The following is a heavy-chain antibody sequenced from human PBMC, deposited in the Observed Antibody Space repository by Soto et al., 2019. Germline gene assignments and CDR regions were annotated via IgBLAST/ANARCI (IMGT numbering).Heavy chain of an antibody. Sequence: GGSLRLSCAASGFTFSSYGMHWVRQAPGKGLEWVAVISYDGSNKYYADSVKGRFTISRDNSKNTLYLQMNSLRAEDTAVYYCAKGGRGSIAARFDYWGQGTLVTVSS. V-gene: IGHV3-30*18. CDR1: GFTFSSYG. CDR3: AKGGRGSIAARFDY. CDR2: ISYDGSNK. D-gene: IGHD6-6*01. J-gene: IGHJ4*02.